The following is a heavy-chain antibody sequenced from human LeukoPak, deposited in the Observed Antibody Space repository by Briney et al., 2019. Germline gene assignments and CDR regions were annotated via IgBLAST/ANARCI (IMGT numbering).Heavy chain of an antibody. J-gene: IGHJ4*02. Sequence: ASLKVSCNTSGYTFNGYFIHCVRQAAGQGLEWMGRINPSSGVTEYAQNFQGRVAMSRDTSISTASMELSWLTSDDTAVYYCARDLSSTPNWEFDYWGQGTLVTVSS. CDR2: INPSSGVT. CDR1: GYTFNGYF. CDR3: ARDLSSTPNWEFDY. V-gene: IGHV1-2*06. D-gene: IGHD7-27*01.